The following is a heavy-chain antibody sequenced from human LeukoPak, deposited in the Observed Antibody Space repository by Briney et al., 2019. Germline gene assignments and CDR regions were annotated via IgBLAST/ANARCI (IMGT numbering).Heavy chain of an antibody. D-gene: IGHD3-10*01. CDR3: ARASGAAGDFDY. CDR2: INQDGSEK. CDR1: GFTFSSYW. Sequence: GESLKISCAASGFTFSSYWMRWVRQAPGKGLDWVASINQDGSEKYYVDSVKGRFTISRDNAENSLYLQMSSLRAEDTAVYYCARASGAAGDFDYWGQGTLVTVSS. V-gene: IGHV3-7*02. J-gene: IGHJ4*02.